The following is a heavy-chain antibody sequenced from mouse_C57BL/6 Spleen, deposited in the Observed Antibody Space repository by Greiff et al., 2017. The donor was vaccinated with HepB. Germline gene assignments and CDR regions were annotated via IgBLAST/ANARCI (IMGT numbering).Heavy chain of an antibody. J-gene: IGHJ1*03. D-gene: IGHD1-1*01. CDR2: ISSGGSYT. Sequence: EVQVVESGGDLVKPGGSLKLSCAASGFTFSSYGMSWVRQTPDKRLEWVATISSGGSYTYYPDSVKGRFTISRDNAKNTLYLQMSSLKSEDTAMYYCASRFITTVVDWYFDVWGTGTTVTVSS. CDR3: ASRFITTVVDWYFDV. V-gene: IGHV5-6*01. CDR1: GFTFSSYG.